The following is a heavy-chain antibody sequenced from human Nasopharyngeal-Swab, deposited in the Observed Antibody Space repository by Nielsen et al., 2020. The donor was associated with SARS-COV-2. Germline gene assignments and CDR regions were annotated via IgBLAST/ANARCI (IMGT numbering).Heavy chain of an antibody. V-gene: IGHV3-21*01. CDR3: ARDGGLTGFNF. J-gene: IGHJ4*02. CDR1: GFPFSNYT. CDR2: ITSIGGYI. Sequence: GESLKISCAASGFPFSNYTMTWVRQAPGKGLEWVSSITSIGGYIHYADSVKGHFTISRDDAKNSLYLQMNRLRVEDTAAYYCARDGGLTGFNFWGQGTLVTVSS. D-gene: IGHD3-9*01.